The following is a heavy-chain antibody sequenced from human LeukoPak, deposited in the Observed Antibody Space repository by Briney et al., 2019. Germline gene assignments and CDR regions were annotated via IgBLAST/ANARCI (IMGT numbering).Heavy chain of an antibody. CDR2: IRSSSSII. CDR1: GFTFSTYS. CDR3: ARNLYDFLTGFDS. D-gene: IGHD3-9*01. Sequence: GGSLRLSCAASGFTFSTYSMNWVRQSPGKGLEWVSYIRSSSSIIHYADSVKGRFTISRDNAKSSLYLQMNSLRDEDTAVYYCARNLYDFLTGFDSWGRGTLVTVSS. J-gene: IGHJ4*02. V-gene: IGHV3-48*02.